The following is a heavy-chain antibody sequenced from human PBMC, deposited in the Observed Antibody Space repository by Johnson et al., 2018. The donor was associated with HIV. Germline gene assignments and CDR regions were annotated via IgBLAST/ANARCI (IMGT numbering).Heavy chain of an antibody. CDR3: AKGLHIVVEGDAFDI. V-gene: IGHV3-33*06. Sequence: VRQAPGKGLEWVAVIWYDGSNKYYADSVKGRFTISRDNSKNTLYLQMNSLRAEDTAVYYCAKGLHIVVEGDAFDIWGQGTMVTVSS. D-gene: IGHD2-21*01. CDR2: IWYDGSNK. J-gene: IGHJ3*02.